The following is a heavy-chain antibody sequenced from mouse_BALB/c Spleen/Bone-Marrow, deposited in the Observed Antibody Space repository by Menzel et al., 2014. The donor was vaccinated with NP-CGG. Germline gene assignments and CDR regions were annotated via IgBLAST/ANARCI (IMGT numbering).Heavy chain of an antibody. CDR3: SRGRRDALDY. V-gene: IGHV1S81*02. J-gene: IGHJ4*01. CDR1: GHTFTSYY. CDR2: INPSNGGT. Sequence: VQLQQSGAELVKPGASVKLSCKASGHTFTSYYMYWVKQRPGQGLEWFGEINPSNGGTNFNEKFKNKATLTVDKSSSTAYMRLSSLTSEDSAVYYCSRGRRDALDYWGQGTSVTVSS.